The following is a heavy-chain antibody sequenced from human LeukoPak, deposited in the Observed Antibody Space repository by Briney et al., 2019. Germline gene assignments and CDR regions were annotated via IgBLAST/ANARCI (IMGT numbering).Heavy chain of an antibody. V-gene: IGHV3-30*02. Sequence: GGSLRLSCAASGFTFGSYGVHWVRQAPGKGLEWVAFIRHDGSDKYYADSVKGRFTISRDNPKSTVYLQMNSLRAEDTAVYYCARGRFNYDSSGYSSFYHWGQGTLVTVSS. J-gene: IGHJ4*02. CDR1: GFTFGSYG. CDR2: IRHDGSDK. D-gene: IGHD3-22*01. CDR3: ARGRFNYDSSGYSSFYH.